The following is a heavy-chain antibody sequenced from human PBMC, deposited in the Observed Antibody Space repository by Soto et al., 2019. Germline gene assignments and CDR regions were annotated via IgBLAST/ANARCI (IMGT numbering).Heavy chain of an antibody. CDR3: ARDQLYYNDISGRPLNAFDV. Sequence: PGGALRLSYAASGFTFRKYGMNWVRQAPGKGLEWVSYIGIGSSTTYYADSVKGRFTISRDNAKNSLYLQINSLRAEDTAVYYCARDQLYYNDISGRPLNAFDVWGQGTMVTVS. CDR1: GFTFRKYG. D-gene: IGHD3-22*01. J-gene: IGHJ3*01. CDR2: IGIGSSTT. V-gene: IGHV3-48*01.